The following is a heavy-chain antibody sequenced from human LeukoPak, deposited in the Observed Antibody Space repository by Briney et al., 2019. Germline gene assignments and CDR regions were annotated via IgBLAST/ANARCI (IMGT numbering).Heavy chain of an antibody. V-gene: IGHV1-8*01. CDR3: ARDIWPYYDSSGLSPPDY. Sequence: GASVKVSCKASGCTFTSHDINWVRQATGQGLEWMGWMNPNSGNTGYAQKFQGRVTMTRNTSISTAYMELSSLRSEDTAVYYCARDIWPYYDSSGLSPPDYWGQGTLVTVSS. J-gene: IGHJ4*02. CDR2: MNPNSGNT. D-gene: IGHD3-22*01. CDR1: GCTFTSHD.